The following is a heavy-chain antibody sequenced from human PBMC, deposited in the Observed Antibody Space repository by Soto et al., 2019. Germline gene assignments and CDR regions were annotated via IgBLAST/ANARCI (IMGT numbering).Heavy chain of an antibody. J-gene: IGHJ4*02. CDR2: IIPIFGTA. CDR3: ARDYYGYYYDSSGYPG. Sequence: GASVKVSCKASGGTFSSYAISWVRQAPGQGLEWMGGIIPIFGTANYAQKFQGRVTITADESTSTAYMELSSLRSEDTAVYYCARDYYGYYYDSSGYPGWGQGTLVTVSS. CDR1: GGTFSSYA. D-gene: IGHD3-22*01. V-gene: IGHV1-69*13.